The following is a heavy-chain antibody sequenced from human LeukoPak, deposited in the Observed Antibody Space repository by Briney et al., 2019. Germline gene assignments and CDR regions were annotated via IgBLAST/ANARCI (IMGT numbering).Heavy chain of an antibody. CDR1: GGSISSYY. V-gene: IGHV4-59*01. D-gene: IGHD1-7*01. CDR2: IYYSGST. CDR3: ATTNWNYGGDAFDI. J-gene: IGHJ3*02. Sequence: PSETLSLTCTVSGGSISSYYWSWIRQPPGQGLEWIGCIYYSGSTNYNPSLKSRVTISVDTSKNQFSLKLSSVTAADTAVYYCATTNWNYGGDAFDIWGQGTMVTVSS.